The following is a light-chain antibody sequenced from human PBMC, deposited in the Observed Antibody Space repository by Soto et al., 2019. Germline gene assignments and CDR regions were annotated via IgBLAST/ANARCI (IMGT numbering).Light chain of an antibody. V-gene: IGKV3D-20*02. Sequence: HCPSRVSFPRPQSLTLSYMAIQAVHRSYLAWYQQKHGPATRLLIHGESSRATGIPDRFSGSGSGTDFTLTISRLEPEAFGVYYCQQRRNSPRLTSGEGTKVDI. CDR3: QQRRNSPRLT. J-gene: IGKJ4*01. CDR1: QAVHRSY. CDR2: GES.